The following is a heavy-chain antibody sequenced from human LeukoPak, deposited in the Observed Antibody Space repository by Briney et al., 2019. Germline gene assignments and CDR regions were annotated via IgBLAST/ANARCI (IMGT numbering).Heavy chain of an antibody. D-gene: IGHD3-9*01. CDR3: ARLSYDILPGGIGY. CDR2: IIPILGIA. J-gene: IGHJ4*02. Sequence: GASVKVSCKASGGTFSSYAISWVRQAPGQGLEWMGSIIPILGIANYAQKFQCRVTITADKSTSTAYMELSSLRSEDTAVYYCARLSYDILPGGIGYWGQGTLVTVSS. CDR1: GGTFSSYA. V-gene: IGHV1-69*04.